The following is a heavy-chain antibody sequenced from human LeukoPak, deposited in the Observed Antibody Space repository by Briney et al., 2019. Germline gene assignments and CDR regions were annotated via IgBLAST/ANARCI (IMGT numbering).Heavy chain of an antibody. CDR1: GGSISSYY. Sequence: PSEPLSLTCTVSGGSISSYYWSWIRQPPGKGLEWIGYIYYSGSTNYNPSLKSRVTISVDTSKNQFSLKLSSVTAADTAVYYCARHYSGSYRDWFDPWGQGTLVTVSS. J-gene: IGHJ5*02. CDR3: ARHYSGSYRDWFDP. V-gene: IGHV4-59*08. CDR2: IYYSGST. D-gene: IGHD1-26*01.